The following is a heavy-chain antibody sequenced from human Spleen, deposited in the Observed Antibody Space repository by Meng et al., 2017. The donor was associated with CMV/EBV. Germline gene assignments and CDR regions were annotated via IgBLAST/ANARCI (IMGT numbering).Heavy chain of an antibody. J-gene: IGHJ6*02. CDR3: ARGGIVGATRSYYYYYYGMDV. Sequence: SETLSLTCTVSGDSITTYYWSWIRQPPGKGLQWIGYIYYNGGTNYNPSLKSRVTISVDTSKNHFSLKLSSVTAADTAVYYCARGGIVGATRSYYYYYYGMDVWGQGTTVTVSS. CDR1: GDSITTYY. D-gene: IGHD1-26*01. CDR2: IYYNGGT. V-gene: IGHV4-59*01.